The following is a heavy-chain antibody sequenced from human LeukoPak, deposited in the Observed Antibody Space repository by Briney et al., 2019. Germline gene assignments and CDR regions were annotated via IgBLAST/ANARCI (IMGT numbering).Heavy chain of an antibody. D-gene: IGHD3-16*02. V-gene: IGHV3-21*05. CDR2: ICSSSTYT. CDR1: GFTFSSYT. J-gene: IGHJ4*02. CDR3: ARANYDYVWGSYRFKPQFDY. Sequence: GGSLRLSCAASGFTFSSYTMNWVRQAPGKGLEWVSYICSSSTYTNYADSVRGRFTISRDNAKNSLYLQMNSLRAEDTAVYYCARANYDYVWGSYRFKPQFDYWGQGTLVTVSS.